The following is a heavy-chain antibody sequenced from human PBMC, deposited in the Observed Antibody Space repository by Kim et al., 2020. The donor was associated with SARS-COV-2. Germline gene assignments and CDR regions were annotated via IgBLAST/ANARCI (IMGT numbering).Heavy chain of an antibody. J-gene: IGHJ4*02. D-gene: IGHD5-18*01. CDR2: IYYSGST. CDR1: GGSISSSRYY. CDR3: ARQEDTSMGYYFDY. V-gene: IGHV4-39*01. Sequence: SETLSLTCTVSGGSISSSRYYWGWIRQPPGEGLEWIGTIYYSGSTYYNPSLKSRVTMSADTSKNQFSLKLSSVTAADTAVFYCARQEDTSMGYYFDYWGQGTLVTVSS.